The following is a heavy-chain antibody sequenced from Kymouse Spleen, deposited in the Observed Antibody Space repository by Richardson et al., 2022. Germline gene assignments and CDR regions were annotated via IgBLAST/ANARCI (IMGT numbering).Heavy chain of an antibody. Sequence: EVQLVESGGGLVQPGGSLRLSCAASGFTFSSYDMHWVRQATGKGLEWVSAIGTAGDTYYPGSVKGRFTISRENAKNSLYLQMNSLRAGDTAVYYCARGNWNYFLFDYWGQGTLVTVSS. J-gene: IGHJ4*02. V-gene: IGHV3-13*01. CDR3: ARGNWNYFLFDY. CDR2: IGTAGDT. D-gene: IGHD1-7*01. CDR1: GFTFSSYD.